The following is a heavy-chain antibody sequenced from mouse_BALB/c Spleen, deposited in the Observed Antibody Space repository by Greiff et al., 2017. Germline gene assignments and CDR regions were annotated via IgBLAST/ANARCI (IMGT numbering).Heavy chain of an antibody. J-gene: IGHJ2*01. Sequence: QVHVKQPGAELVKPGAPVKLSCKASGYTFTSYWMNWVKQRPGRGLEWIGRIDPSDSETHYNQKFKDKATLTLDKSSSTAYIQLSSLTSEDSAVYYCARDGYYSNYFDYWGQGTTLTVSS. V-gene: IGHV1-69*02. CDR2: IDPSDSET. CDR3: ARDGYYSNYFDY. CDR1: GYTFTSYW. D-gene: IGHD2-3*01.